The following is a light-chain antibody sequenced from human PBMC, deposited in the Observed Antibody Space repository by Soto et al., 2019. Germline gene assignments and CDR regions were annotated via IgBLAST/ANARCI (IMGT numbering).Light chain of an antibody. CDR1: QTISSW. CDR2: KAS. CDR3: QHYNRYSEE. J-gene: IGKJ1*01. V-gene: IGKV1-5*03. Sequence: DIQMTQSPSTLSGSVGDRVTITCRASQTISSWLAWYQQKPGKAPKLLIYKASTLKSGVPSRFSGSGSATEFTLTISSLQPDDFATYYCQHYNRYSEEFGQGTKADI.